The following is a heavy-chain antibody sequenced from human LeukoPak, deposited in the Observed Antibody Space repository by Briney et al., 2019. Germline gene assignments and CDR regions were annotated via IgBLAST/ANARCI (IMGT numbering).Heavy chain of an antibody. CDR1: GFTFSSYW. J-gene: IGHJ4*02. CDR3: ARGRIFMVRGVIKNYFDY. Sequence: PGGSLRLSCAASGFTFSSYWMHWVRQAPGKGLVWVSRINSDGSSTSYADSVKGRFTISRDNAKNTLYLQMNSLRAADTAVYYCARGRIFMVRGVIKNYFDYWGQGTLVTVSS. D-gene: IGHD3-10*01. CDR2: INSDGSST. V-gene: IGHV3-74*01.